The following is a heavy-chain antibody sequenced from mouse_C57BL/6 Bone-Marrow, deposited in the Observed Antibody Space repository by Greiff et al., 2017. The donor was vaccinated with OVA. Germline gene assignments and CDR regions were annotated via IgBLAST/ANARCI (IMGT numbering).Heavy chain of an antibody. CDR3: AKNEEFNYCSSYAMDY. J-gene: IGHJ4*01. Sequence: QVQLKESGPGLVQPSQSLSITCTVSGFSLTSYGVHWVRQSPGKGLEWLGVIWRGGSTDYNAAFMSRLSITKDNSKSQVFFKMNSLQADDTAIYYCAKNEEFNYCSSYAMDYWGQGTSVTVSS. CDR2: IWRGGST. D-gene: IGHD1-1*01. V-gene: IGHV2-5*01. CDR1: GFSLTSYG.